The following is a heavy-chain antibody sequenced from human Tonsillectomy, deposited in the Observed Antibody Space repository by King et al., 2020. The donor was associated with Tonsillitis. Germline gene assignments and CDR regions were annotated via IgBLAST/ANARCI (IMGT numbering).Heavy chain of an antibody. CDR2: MNPNSGNT. V-gene: IGHV1-8*02. D-gene: IGHD5-18*01. CDR1: GYTFTNYD. J-gene: IGHJ4*02. CDR3: ARRLAMAGTLPDF. Sequence: QLVQSGAEVKKPGASVKVSCKASGYTFTNYDINWVRQATGQGLEWMGWMNPNSGNTGYAQKFQGRVTMTRDTSISTAYMELSSLRSEDTAVYYCARRLAMAGTLPDFWGQGTLVTVSS.